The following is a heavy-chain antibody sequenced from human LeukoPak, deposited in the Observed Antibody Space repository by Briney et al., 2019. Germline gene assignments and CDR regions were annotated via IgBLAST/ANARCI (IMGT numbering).Heavy chain of an antibody. CDR3: AKDPYYYGSGSRLYGGFDY. Sequence: GGSLRLSCAASGFTFSSYGMHWVRQAPGKGLEWVAFIRYDGSNKYYADSVKGRFTISRDNSKNTLYLQVNSLRAEDTAVYYCAKDPYYYGSGSRLYGGFDYWGQGTLVTVSS. J-gene: IGHJ4*02. V-gene: IGHV3-30*02. CDR1: GFTFSSYG. CDR2: IRYDGSNK. D-gene: IGHD3-10*01.